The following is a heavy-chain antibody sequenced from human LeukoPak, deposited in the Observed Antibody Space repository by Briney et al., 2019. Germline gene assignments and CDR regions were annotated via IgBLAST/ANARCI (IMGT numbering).Heavy chain of an antibody. J-gene: IGHJ4*02. CDR1: GFTFSSYA. D-gene: IGHD4-17*01. CDR3: ARRGESTNYGDYRFDS. V-gene: IGHV3-23*01. CDR2: ISSTGRNT. Sequence: GGSLRLSCTVSGFTFSSYAMSWVRQAPGKGLEWVSAISSTGRNTYHADSVKGRFTISRDNSKNTLYLQMNSLRVGDTAVYYCARRGESTNYGDYRFDSWGQGTLVIVSS.